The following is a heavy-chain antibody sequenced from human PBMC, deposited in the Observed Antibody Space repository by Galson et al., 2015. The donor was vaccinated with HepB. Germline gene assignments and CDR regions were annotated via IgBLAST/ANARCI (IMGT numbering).Heavy chain of an antibody. J-gene: IGHJ5*02. CDR3: ARAMVRGVPNWFDP. V-gene: IGHV1-3*01. D-gene: IGHD3-10*01. Sequence: SVKVSCKASGYTFTSYYMHWVRQAPGQRLEWMGWINAGNGNTKYSQKFQGRVTITRDTSASTAYMELSSLRSEDTAVYYCARAMVRGVPNWFDPWGQGTLVTVSS. CDR2: INAGNGNT. CDR1: GYTFTSYY.